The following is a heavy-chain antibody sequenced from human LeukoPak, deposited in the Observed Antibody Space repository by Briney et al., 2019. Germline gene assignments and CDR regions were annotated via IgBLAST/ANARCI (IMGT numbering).Heavy chain of an antibody. CDR2: ISSRSSYR. D-gene: IGHD3-9*01. CDR3: AKAFYDILTGYYVDAFDI. Sequence: PGGSLRLSCAASGFTFSSYSMNWVRQAPGKGLEWVSSISSRSSYRYYADSMKGRFTISRDNAKNTLYLQMNSLRAEDTAVYYCAKAFYDILTGYYVDAFDIWGQGTMVTVSS. J-gene: IGHJ3*02. CDR1: GFTFSSYS. V-gene: IGHV3-21*04.